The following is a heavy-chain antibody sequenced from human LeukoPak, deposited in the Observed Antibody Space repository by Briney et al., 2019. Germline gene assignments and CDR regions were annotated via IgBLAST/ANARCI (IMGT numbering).Heavy chain of an antibody. D-gene: IGHD3-9*01. J-gene: IGHJ4*02. CDR2: INANSGGT. CDR3: ARSSRYDIWTGYPY. V-gene: IGHV1-2*02. CDR1: GYPFTGYY. Sequence: GASVKVSCKASGYPFTGYYMHWVRQAPGQGLEWMGWINANSGGTNYAQKFQGRVTMTRDTSISTAYMELSRLRPDDTAVYYCARSSRYDIWTGYPYWGQGTLVTVSP.